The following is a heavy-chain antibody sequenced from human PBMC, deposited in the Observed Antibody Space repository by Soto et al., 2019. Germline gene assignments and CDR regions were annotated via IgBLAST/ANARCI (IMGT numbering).Heavy chain of an antibody. CDR1: GGSISSYF. Sequence: SETLSLTCTVSGGSISSYFWSWIRQPPGRGLEWIGHIHYSGSTNYNPSLKSRVTISVDTSKNQVSLKLSSVTAADTAMYFCARQVSSAWPPYYYDMDVWGQGATVTVSS. J-gene: IGHJ6*02. D-gene: IGHD6-25*01. CDR2: IHYSGST. V-gene: IGHV4-59*08. CDR3: ARQVSSAWPPYYYDMDV.